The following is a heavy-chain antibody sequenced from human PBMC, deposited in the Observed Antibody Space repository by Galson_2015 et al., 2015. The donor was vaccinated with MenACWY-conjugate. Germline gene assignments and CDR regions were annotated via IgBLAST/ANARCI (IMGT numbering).Heavy chain of an antibody. CDR3: ARLGGNYRTTSHFDY. Sequence: SLRLSCAASGYTFSTYWMHWVRQAPGKGLVWVSRFNSDGRSTSYADSVKGRFTISRDNAKNPLYLQMNSLRAEDTAVYYCARLGGNYRTTSHFDYWGQGTLVTVSS. CDR1: GYTFSTYW. D-gene: IGHD1-26*01. CDR2: FNSDGRST. J-gene: IGHJ4*02. V-gene: IGHV3-74*01.